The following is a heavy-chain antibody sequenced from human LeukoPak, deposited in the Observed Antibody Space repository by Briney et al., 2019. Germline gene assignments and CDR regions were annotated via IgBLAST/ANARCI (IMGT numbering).Heavy chain of an antibody. CDR3: AKGNLRGPPPNIDF. V-gene: IGHV3-23*01. D-gene: IGHD5/OR15-5a*01. J-gene: IGHJ4*02. Sequence: GGSLRLSCAASGFTFSSYAMSWVRQAPGKGLEWVSAMSKTGSTYYADSVKARFTISRDNSKNTLYLQMNSLTAEDTAVYYCAKGNLRGPPPNIDFWGQGTLVTVSS. CDR1: GFTFSSYA. CDR2: MSKTGST.